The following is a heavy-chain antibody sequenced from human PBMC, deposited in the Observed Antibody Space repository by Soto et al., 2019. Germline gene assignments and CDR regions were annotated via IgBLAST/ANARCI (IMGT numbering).Heavy chain of an antibody. CDR3: ARARGSGSYNGHWFDP. CDR2: IIPILGIA. Sequence: QVPLVQSGAEVKKPGSSVKVSCKASGGTFSSYTISWVRQAPGQGLEWMGRIIPILGIANYAQKFQGRVTITADKSTSTAYMELSSLRSEDTAVYYCARARGSGSYNGHWFDPWGQGTLVTVSS. D-gene: IGHD3-10*01. V-gene: IGHV1-69*02. CDR1: GGTFSSYT. J-gene: IGHJ5*02.